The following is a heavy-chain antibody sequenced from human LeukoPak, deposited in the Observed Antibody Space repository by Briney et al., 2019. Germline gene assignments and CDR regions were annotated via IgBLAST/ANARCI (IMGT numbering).Heavy chain of an antibody. CDR1: GFTVSSKD. D-gene: IGHD6-19*01. CDR3: ARDPGSGWGFDY. Sequence: GGSLRLSCAASGFTVSSKDMSWVRQTPGKGLEWVSVIYSGGGTDYADSVKGRFTVSRDNSKITLYLQMNSLRAEDTAVYYCARDPGSGWGFDYWGQGTLVTVSS. V-gene: IGHV3-53*01. CDR2: IYSGGGT. J-gene: IGHJ4*02.